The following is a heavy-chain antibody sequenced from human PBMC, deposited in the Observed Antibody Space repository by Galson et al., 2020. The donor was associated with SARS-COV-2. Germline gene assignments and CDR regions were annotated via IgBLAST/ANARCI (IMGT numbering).Heavy chain of an antibody. CDR1: GYTLIELS. V-gene: IGHV1-24*01. J-gene: IGHJ5*02. CDR3: ATGSPVIPKQEYSFDP. Sequence: ASVKVSCKVSGYTLIELSMHWVRQAPGKGLEWMGGFDPEDGETIYAQKFQGRVTMTEDTSTDTAYMELSSLRSEDTAVYYCATGSPVIPKQEYSFDPWGQGTLVTVSS. CDR2: FDPEDGET. D-gene: IGHD2-21*01.